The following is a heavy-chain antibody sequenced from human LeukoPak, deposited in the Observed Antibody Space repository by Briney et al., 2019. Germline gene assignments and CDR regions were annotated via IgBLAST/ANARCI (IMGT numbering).Heavy chain of an antibody. CDR1: GGSITNYA. CDR2: ITPLLDST. V-gene: IGHV1-69*06. CDR3: TRLVAGGFDS. Sequence: SVKISCKFSGGSITNYAISWVRQAPGQGLDWMGRITPLLDSTNYAPKFQGRVTITADKSTNTAFMELSSLTSEDTAMYFCTRLVAGGFDSWGQGSLVTVSS. D-gene: IGHD2-15*01. J-gene: IGHJ4*02.